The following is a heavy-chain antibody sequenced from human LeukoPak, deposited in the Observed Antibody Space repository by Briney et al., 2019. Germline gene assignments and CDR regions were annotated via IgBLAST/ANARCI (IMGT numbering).Heavy chain of an antibody. Sequence: SETLSLTCAVSGGSISSSNWWSWVRQPPGKGLEWIGEIYHSETTNYNPSLKSRVTISVDTSKNQFSLKLSSVTAADTAVYYCASGRTSGYSYGYRAAYYYGMDVWGQGTTVTVSS. CDR2: IYHSETT. CDR3: ASGRTSGYSYGYRAAYYYGMDV. CDR1: GGSISSSNW. V-gene: IGHV4-4*02. D-gene: IGHD5-18*01. J-gene: IGHJ6*02.